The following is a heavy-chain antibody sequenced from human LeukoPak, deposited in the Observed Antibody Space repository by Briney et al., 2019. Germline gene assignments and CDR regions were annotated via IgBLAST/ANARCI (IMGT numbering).Heavy chain of an antibody. V-gene: IGHV1-2*02. CDR1: GGTFSSYA. J-gene: IGHJ4*02. CDR3: ARLGPYYYDSSGYYPEDY. CDR2: INPNSGGT. Sequence: GASVKVSCKASGGTFSSYAISWVRQAPGQGLEWMGWINPNSGGTNYAQKFQGRVTMTRDTSISTAYMELSRLRSDDTAVYYCARLGPYYYDSSGYYPEDYWGQGTLVTVSS. D-gene: IGHD3-22*01.